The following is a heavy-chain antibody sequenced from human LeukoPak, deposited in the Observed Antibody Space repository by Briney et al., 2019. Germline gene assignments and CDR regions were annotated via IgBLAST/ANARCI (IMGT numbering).Heavy chain of an antibody. D-gene: IGHD2-15*01. J-gene: IGHJ4*02. Sequence: SETLSLTCTVSGGSISSTNYYWGWIRQPPGKGLEWIRSIYYSGSTYNNPSLKSRVTISVDTSKNQFSLKLSSVTAADTAVYYCARQLVARGTWNYFDYWGQGTLVTVSS. CDR1: GGSISSTNYY. CDR2: IYYSGST. CDR3: ARQLVARGTWNYFDY. V-gene: IGHV4-39*07.